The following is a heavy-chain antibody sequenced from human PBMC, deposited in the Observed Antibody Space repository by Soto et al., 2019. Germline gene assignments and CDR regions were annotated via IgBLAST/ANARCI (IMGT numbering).Heavy chain of an antibody. CDR2: MNPNSGNT. D-gene: IGHD3-16*01. J-gene: IGHJ6*02. Sequence: ASVKVSCKASGYTFTSYDINWVRQATGQGLEWMGWMNPNSGNTGYAQKFQGRVTMTRNTSISTAYMELSSLRSEDTAVYYCARGTRGFLRTLGYGMDVWGQGTRVTLSS. CDR3: ARGTRGFLRTLGYGMDV. CDR1: GYTFTSYD. V-gene: IGHV1-8*01.